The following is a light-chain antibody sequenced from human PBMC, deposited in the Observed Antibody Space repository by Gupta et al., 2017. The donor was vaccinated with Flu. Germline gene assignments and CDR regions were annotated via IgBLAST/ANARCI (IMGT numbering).Light chain of an antibody. CDR3: AAWDDSLNGYV. J-gene: IGLJ1*01. CDR2: SNN. V-gene: IGLV1-44*01. CDR1: RSNIGS. Sequence: GQRVTISCSGSRSNIGSINWYQNLPGTAPKLLIYSNNQRPSGVPDRFSGSKSGTSASLAISGLQSEDEADYYCAAWDDSLNGYVFGTGTKVTVL.